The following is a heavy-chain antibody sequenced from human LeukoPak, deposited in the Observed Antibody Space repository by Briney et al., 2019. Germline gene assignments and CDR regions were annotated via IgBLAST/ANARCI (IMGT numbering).Heavy chain of an antibody. CDR2: ISSSSSTI. CDR3: ARLRFSFGARGYSYGYHYYYMDV. D-gene: IGHD5-18*01. J-gene: IGHJ6*03. CDR1: GFTFSSYS. Sequence: AGGSLRLSCAASGFTFSSYSMNWVRQAPGKGLEWVSYISSSSSTIYYADSVKGRFTISRDNAKNSLYLQMNSLRAEDTAVYYCARLRFSFGARGYSYGYHYYYMDVWGKGTTVTVSS. V-gene: IGHV3-48*01.